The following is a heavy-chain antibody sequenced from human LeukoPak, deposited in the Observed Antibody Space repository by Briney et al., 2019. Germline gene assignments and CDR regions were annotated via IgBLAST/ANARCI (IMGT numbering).Heavy chain of an antibody. V-gene: IGHV4-4*09. CDR1: GGSISSYY. D-gene: IGHD6-19*01. J-gene: IGHJ4*02. Sequence: SETLSLTCTVSGGSISSYYWSWIRQPPGKGLEWIGYIYTSGSTNYNPSLKSRVTISVDTSKNQFSLKLSSVTAADTAVYYCASRSLNSSGWYFDYWGQGTLVTVSS. CDR2: IYTSGST. CDR3: ASRSLNSSGWYFDY.